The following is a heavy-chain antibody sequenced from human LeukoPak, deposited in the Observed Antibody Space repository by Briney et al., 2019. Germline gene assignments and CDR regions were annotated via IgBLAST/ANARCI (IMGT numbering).Heavy chain of an antibody. Sequence: SVKVSCKASGFTFTNSAMQWVRQARGQRLEWIGWIVVGSGVTNYAQKFQERLTITGDMSTSTVCMEVSSLRSEDTAVYYCAADTLQELGWGQGTLVTVSS. J-gene: IGHJ4*02. D-gene: IGHD4-11*01. CDR3: AADTLQELG. CDR1: GFTFTNSA. CDR2: IVVGSGVT. V-gene: IGHV1-58*02.